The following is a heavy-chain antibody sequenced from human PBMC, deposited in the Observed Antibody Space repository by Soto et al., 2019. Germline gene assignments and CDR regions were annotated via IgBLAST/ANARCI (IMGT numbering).Heavy chain of an antibody. CDR2: ISAYNGKR. V-gene: IGHV1-18*01. J-gene: IGHJ3*02. Sequence: QGQLLQSGDEVKTPGASVRVSCRASGYPFTSYGISWVRQAPGQGLEWVAWISAYNGKRDTAQKFQDRVTMTLDTSTDTARRDLGELTSADTAVYYCARGRIVASIHDAFEIWGQGTKVTVSS. CDR3: ARGRIVASIHDAFEI. CDR1: GYPFTSYG. D-gene: IGHD5-12*01.